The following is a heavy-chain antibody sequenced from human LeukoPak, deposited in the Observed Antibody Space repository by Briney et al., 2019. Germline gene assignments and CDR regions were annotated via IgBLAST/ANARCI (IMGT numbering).Heavy chain of an antibody. CDR1: GFTFRSYG. D-gene: IGHD4-23*01. CDR2: ISSDGSSK. J-gene: IGHJ4*02. CDR3: ARGWLAETTVVTPYNY. Sequence: PGGSLRLSCAASGFTFRSYGMHWVRQAPGKGLEWVAVISSDGSSKNYADSMKGQFTISRDNSKNTLFLQMNNLRAEDTAVYYCARGWLAETTVVTPYNYWGQGTLVTVSS. V-gene: IGHV3-30*03.